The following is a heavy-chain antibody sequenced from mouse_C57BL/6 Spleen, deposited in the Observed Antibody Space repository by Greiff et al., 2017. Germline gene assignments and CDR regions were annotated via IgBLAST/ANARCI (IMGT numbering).Heavy chain of an antibody. Sequence: VQLQQSGPELVKPGASVKISCKASGYSFTDYNMNWVKQSNGKSLEWIGVINPNYGTTSYNQKFKGKATLTVDQSSSTAYMQLNSLTSEDSAVYYWARGDLYDGYYGAMDYWGQGTSVTVSS. V-gene: IGHV1-39*01. CDR2: INPNYGTT. D-gene: IGHD2-3*01. J-gene: IGHJ4*01. CDR1: GYSFTDYN. CDR3: ARGDLYDGYYGAMDY.